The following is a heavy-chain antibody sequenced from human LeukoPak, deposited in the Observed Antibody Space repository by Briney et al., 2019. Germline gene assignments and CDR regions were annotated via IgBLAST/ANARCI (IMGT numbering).Heavy chain of an antibody. D-gene: IGHD5-18*01. CDR3: ARSSLLHSNAMDV. J-gene: IGHJ6*02. Sequence: GGSLRLSCAASGFTFSSNSMNWVRQAPGKGLEWVSYISSTGGTIYYADSMKGRFTISRDNAKNSLYLQMSSLRDDDTAVYYCARSSLLHSNAMDVWGQGTTVTVSS. CDR2: ISSTGGTI. V-gene: IGHV3-48*02. CDR1: GFTFSSNS.